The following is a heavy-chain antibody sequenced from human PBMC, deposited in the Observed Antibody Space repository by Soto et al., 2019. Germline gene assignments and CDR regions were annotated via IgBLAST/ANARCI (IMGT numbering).Heavy chain of an antibody. CDR3: ARLGAYYQSLDP. CDR2: ISYGGTT. J-gene: IGHJ5*02. Sequence: SSGTPSPTCTVSGGTFRPNYWGWIPQPPGKGLEWVGYISYGGTTSYNPSLKSRVNISLETSKSQFSLRLPSVTAADSAVYYCARLGAYYQSLDPWGPGTLVTSPQ. CDR1: GGTFRPNY. D-gene: IGHD2-21*01. V-gene: IGHV4-59*08.